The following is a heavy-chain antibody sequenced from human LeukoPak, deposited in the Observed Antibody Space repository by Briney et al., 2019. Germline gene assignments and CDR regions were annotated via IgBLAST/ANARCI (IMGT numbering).Heavy chain of an antibody. Sequence: QAGGSLRHSCAASGFTVSSNYMSWVRQAPGKGLEWVSVIYSGGSTYYADSVKGRFTISRDNSKNTLYLQMNSLRAEDTAVYYCARSYYDSSGYEYYFDYWGQGTLVTVSS. D-gene: IGHD3-22*01. CDR3: ARSYYDSSGYEYYFDY. CDR1: GFTVSSNY. V-gene: IGHV3-53*01. J-gene: IGHJ4*02. CDR2: IYSGGST.